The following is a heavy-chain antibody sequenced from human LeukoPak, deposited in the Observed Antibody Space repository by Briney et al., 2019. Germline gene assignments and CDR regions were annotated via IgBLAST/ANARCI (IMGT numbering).Heavy chain of an antibody. V-gene: IGHV3-21*01. D-gene: IGHD2-8*01. CDR2: ISSSSSYI. Sequence: PGRSLRLSCAASGFTFSSYAMHWVRQAPGKGLEWVSSISSSSSYIYYADSVKGRFTISRDNAKNSLYLQMNSLRAEDTAVYYCARARNGFDYWGQGTLSPSPQ. J-gene: IGHJ4*02. CDR1: GFTFSSYA. CDR3: ARARNGFDY.